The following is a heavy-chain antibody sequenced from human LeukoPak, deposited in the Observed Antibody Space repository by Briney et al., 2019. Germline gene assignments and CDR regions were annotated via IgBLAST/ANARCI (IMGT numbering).Heavy chain of an antibody. CDR2: IYYSGST. V-gene: IGHV4-30-4*08. J-gene: IGHJ4*02. CDR3: ARAPTVVRIFDY. CDR1: GGSISSGDYY. Sequence: KASETLSLTCTVSGGSISSGDYYWSWIRQPPGKGLEWIGYIYYSGSTYYNPSLKSRVTISVDTSKIQFSLKLSSVTAADTAVYYCARAPTVVRIFDYWGQGTLVTVSS. D-gene: IGHD4-23*01.